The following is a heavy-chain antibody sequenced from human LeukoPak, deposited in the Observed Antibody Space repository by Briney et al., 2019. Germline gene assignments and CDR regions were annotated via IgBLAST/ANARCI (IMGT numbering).Heavy chain of an antibody. V-gene: IGHV4-59*08. CDR3: ARHPFSSPFDY. CDR1: GGSVSSDY. D-gene: IGHD2/OR15-2a*01. CDR2: IYHTGNS. J-gene: IGHJ4*02. Sequence: SETLSLTCTVSGGSVSSDYWSWLRQPPGKGLEWIGYIYHTGNSDYNPSLKSRATISLHTSKNQFSLKLTSVTAADTAVYFCARHPFSSPFDYWGQGTLVTVSS.